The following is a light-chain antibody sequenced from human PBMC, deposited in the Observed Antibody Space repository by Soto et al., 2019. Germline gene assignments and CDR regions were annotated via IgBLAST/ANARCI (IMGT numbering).Light chain of an antibody. CDR2: RNN. CDR3: AAWDDSVNGFV. Sequence: QSVLTQPPSASGTPGQRVTISYSGSSSNIGSKTVTWYQQLPGTAPKLLIYRNNQRPSGVPDRFSGSKSGTSASLAISGLQSEDEADYYCAAWDDSVNGFVFGTGTKVTVL. CDR1: SSNIGSKT. V-gene: IGLV1-44*01. J-gene: IGLJ1*01.